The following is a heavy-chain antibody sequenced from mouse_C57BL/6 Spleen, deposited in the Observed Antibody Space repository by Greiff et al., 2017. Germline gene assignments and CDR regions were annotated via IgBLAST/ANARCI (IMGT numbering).Heavy chain of an antibody. J-gene: IGHJ2*01. D-gene: IGHD1-1*01. Sequence: VQLQQPGAELVKPGASVKLSCKASGYTFTSYWMHWVKQRPGQGLEWIGMIHPNSGSTNYNEKFNSKATLTVDKSSSTAYMQLISLTSEDSAVYYCSRSTITTVVAGFDYWGQGTTLTVSS. CDR2: IHPNSGST. CDR3: SRSTITTVVAGFDY. V-gene: IGHV1-64*01. CDR1: GYTFTSYW.